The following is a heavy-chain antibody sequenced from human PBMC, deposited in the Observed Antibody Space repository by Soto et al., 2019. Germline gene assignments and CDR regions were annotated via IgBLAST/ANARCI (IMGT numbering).Heavy chain of an antibody. V-gene: IGHV4-39*01. Sequence: QLQLQESGPGLVKPSETLSLTCTVSGGSISSSSYYWGWIRQPPGKGLEWIGSIYYSGSTYYNPSLKSRVTISVDTSKNQFSLKLSSVTAADTAVYYCARHGRYFDWPRIDYWGQGTLVTVSS. D-gene: IGHD3-9*01. CDR3: ARHGRYFDWPRIDY. J-gene: IGHJ4*02. CDR1: GGSISSSSYY. CDR2: IYYSGST.